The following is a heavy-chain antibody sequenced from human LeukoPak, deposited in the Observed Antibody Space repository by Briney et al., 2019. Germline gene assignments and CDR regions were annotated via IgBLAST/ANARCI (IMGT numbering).Heavy chain of an antibody. CDR2: INPDSGGT. D-gene: IGHD3-22*01. CDR1: GGTFSSYA. Sequence: ASVKVSCKASGGTFSSYAISWVRQAPGQGLEWMGRINPDSGGTNYAQKFQGRVTMTRDTSISTAYMELSRLRSDDTVVYYCARVPLDSSGYYGAYYYYGMDVWGQGTTVTVSS. CDR3: ARVPLDSSGYYGAYYYYGMDV. J-gene: IGHJ6*02. V-gene: IGHV1-2*05.